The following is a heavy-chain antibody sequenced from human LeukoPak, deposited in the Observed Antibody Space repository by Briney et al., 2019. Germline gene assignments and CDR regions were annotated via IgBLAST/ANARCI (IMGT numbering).Heavy chain of an antibody. V-gene: IGHV4-4*02. D-gene: IGHD2-15*01. CDR3: ARRRSGPDYFDY. CDR1: GGSISSSNW. CDR2: IYYSGST. Sequence: SGTLSLTCAVSGGSISSSNWWSWVRQPPGKGLEWIGSIYYSGSTYYNPSLKSRVTISVDTSKNQFSLKLSSVTAADTAVYYCARRRSGPDYFDYWGQGSLVTVSS. J-gene: IGHJ4*02.